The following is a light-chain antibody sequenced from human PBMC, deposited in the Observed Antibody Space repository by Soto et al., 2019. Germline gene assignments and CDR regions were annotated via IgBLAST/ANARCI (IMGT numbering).Light chain of an antibody. CDR3: QQANSFPYT. CDR2: ATS. J-gene: IGKJ2*01. Sequence: DIQMTQSPSSVSASVGDRVTITCRATQVISSGLAWYQQKPGKAPKLLIYATSNLQSGVPSRFSGSGSGTDFTLTITSLQPEDFATYYCQQANSFPYTFGQGTKLEIK. V-gene: IGKV1-12*01. CDR1: QVISSG.